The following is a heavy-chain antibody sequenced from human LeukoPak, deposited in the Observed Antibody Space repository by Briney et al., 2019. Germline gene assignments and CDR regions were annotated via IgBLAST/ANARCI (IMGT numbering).Heavy chain of an antibody. D-gene: IGHD3-10*02. CDR1: GFTFSSYW. V-gene: IGHV3-7*03. CDR3: ARGFVRTTVYMDV. CDR2: IKQDGSEK. Sequence: GGSLRLSCAASGFTFSSYWMSWVRQAPGKGLEWVANIKQDGSEKYYVDSVKGRFTISRDNAKNSLYLQMNSLRAEDTAVYYCARGFVRTTVYMDVWGKGTTVTVSS. J-gene: IGHJ6*03.